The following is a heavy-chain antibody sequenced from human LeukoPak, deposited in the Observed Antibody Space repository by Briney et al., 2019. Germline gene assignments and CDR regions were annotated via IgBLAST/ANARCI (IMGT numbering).Heavy chain of an antibody. Sequence: PGGSLRLSCAASGFTFSNYWMSCVRQAPGKGLEWVANIKQDASEIYYVGSVKGRFIISRDNAKNSLFLQMNSLRAEDTAVYYCARFLWSTASSGMDYWGQGTLVTVSS. CDR3: ARFLWSTASSGMDY. CDR2: IKQDASEI. V-gene: IGHV3-7*03. J-gene: IGHJ4*02. CDR1: GFTFSNYW. D-gene: IGHD3-16*01.